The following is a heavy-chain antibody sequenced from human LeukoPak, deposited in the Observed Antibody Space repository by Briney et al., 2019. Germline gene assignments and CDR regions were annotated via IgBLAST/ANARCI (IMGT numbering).Heavy chain of an antibody. CDR1: GGTFSNDA. Sequence: SVKVSCKASGGTFSNDAISWVRQAPGQGLEWMGGIIPIFGTPNYAQKFQDRVTITTDESTTTAYLDLSRLRSEDTAVYYCARSRMIYDVDYYYYLDVWGKGTTVTVSS. V-gene: IGHV1-69*05. D-gene: IGHD3-3*01. J-gene: IGHJ6*03. CDR2: IIPIFGTP. CDR3: ARSRMIYDVDYYYYLDV.